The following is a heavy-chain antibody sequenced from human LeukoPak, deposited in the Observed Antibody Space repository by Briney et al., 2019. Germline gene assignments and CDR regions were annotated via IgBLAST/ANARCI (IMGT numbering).Heavy chain of an antibody. V-gene: IGHV4-39*07. Sequence: SQTLSLTCAVSGGSISSGSYYWGWIRQPPGKGLEWIGSIYYSGSTYYNPSLKSRVTISVDTSKNQFSLKLSSVTAADTAVYYCARGRDYGDPFDYWGQGTLVTVSS. J-gene: IGHJ4*02. CDR2: IYYSGST. D-gene: IGHD4-17*01. CDR1: GGSISSGSYY. CDR3: ARGRDYGDPFDY.